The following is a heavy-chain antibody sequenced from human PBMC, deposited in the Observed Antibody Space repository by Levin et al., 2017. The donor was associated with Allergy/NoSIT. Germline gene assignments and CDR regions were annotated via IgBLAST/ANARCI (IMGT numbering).Heavy chain of an antibody. Sequence: LSLTCAASGFNFKIYSMDWVRQAPGKGLEWVSSINRDRSHIYYADSVKGRFTISRDDGKDSLYLQMNSLGDEDTALYYCARGRPGTSDAFDIWGQGTMVTVSS. CDR1: GFNFKIYS. CDR3: ARGRPGTSDAFDI. D-gene: IGHD1-26*01. J-gene: IGHJ3*02. CDR2: INRDRSHI. V-gene: IGHV3-21*01.